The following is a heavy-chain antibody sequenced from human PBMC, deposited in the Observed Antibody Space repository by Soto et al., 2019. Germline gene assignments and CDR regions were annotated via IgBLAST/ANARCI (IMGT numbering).Heavy chain of an antibody. Sequence: KTSETLSLTCTVSGDSISRSPYYWGWIRQPPGKGLDWIGSIYYTGITYYNPSFESRITISADSSKNQFSLRLTSVNAADTAVYYCARQGSSFRPPRPNWSDPWGKGTLVTVSS. V-gene: IGHV4-39*01. D-gene: IGHD6-6*01. J-gene: IGHJ5*02. CDR3: ARQGSSFRPPRPNWSDP. CDR1: GDSISRSPYY. CDR2: IYYTGIT.